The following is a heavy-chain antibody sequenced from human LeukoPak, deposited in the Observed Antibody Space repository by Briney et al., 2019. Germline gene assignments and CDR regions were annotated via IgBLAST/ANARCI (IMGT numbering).Heavy chain of an antibody. CDR2: IRSKAYGGTT. Sequence: PGGSLRLSCTASGFTFGDYAMSWVRQAPGKGLEWVGFIRSKAYGGTTEYAASVKGRFTISRDDSKSIAYLQMNSLKTEDTAVYYCTRVVGATSKYFDYWGQGTLVTVSS. V-gene: IGHV3-49*04. CDR1: GFTFGDYA. D-gene: IGHD1-26*01. J-gene: IGHJ4*02. CDR3: TRVVGATSKYFDY.